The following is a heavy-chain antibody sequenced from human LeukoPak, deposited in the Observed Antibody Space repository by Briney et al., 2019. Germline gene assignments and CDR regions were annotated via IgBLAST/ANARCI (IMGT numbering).Heavy chain of an antibody. CDR2: FWGSGGST. D-gene: IGHD6-19*01. CDR3: AKEREQWLVLGVVVY. V-gene: IGHV3-23*01. Sequence: PGGPQRLPCAPSGFPFSSCAMIGPRQAPGKGLVGVSAFWGSGGSTYYADAVKGRFTISRDNSKITLYLQMNSRRAGDTAVYYCAKEREQWLVLGVVVYWGQETLVTVSS. CDR1: GFPFSSCA. J-gene: IGHJ4*02.